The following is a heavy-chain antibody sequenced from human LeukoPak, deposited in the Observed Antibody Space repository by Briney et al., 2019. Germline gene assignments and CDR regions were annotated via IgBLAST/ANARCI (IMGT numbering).Heavy chain of an antibody. CDR1: GFTISSHW. J-gene: IGHJ4*02. CDR3: ARYSYKHDC. Sequence: GGSLRLSCAASGFTISSHWMTWVRQASGKGLEWVANINQDGSERYYVDSVKGRFTISRDNAKNSLSLQMNSLRAEDTAVYYCARYSYKHDCWGQGTLVTVSS. V-gene: IGHV3-7*01. D-gene: IGHD2-15*01. CDR2: INQDGSER.